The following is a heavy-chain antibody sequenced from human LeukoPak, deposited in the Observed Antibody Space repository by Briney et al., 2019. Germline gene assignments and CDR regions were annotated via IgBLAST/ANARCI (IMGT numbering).Heavy chain of an antibody. CDR3: ARDDWLQLLYFDY. J-gene: IGHJ4*02. CDR1: GFTFTSYG. Sequence: GGSLRLSSAASGFTFTSYGMHWVPHAPGKGPEWVAVIWYDGSNKYYADSVKGPFTISRDNSKNTLYLQMNSLRAEDTAVYYCARDDWLQLLYFDYWGQGTLVTVSS. V-gene: IGHV3-33*01. CDR2: IWYDGSNK. D-gene: IGHD5-24*01.